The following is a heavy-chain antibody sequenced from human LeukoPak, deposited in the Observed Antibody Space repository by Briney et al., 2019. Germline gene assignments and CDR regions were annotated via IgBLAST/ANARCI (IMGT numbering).Heavy chain of an antibody. CDR2: IYSGSSST. V-gene: IGHV3-53*04. CDR1: GFTVSSNY. J-gene: IGHJ4*02. Sequence: PGGSLRLSCAASGFTVSSNYMSWVRQAPEKGLEWVSVIYSGSSSTYYTDSVKGRFTISRHNSKNTLYLQMNSLRAEDTAVYYCARVGSGWYDFDYWGQGTLVTVSS. CDR3: ARVGSGWYDFDY. D-gene: IGHD6-19*01.